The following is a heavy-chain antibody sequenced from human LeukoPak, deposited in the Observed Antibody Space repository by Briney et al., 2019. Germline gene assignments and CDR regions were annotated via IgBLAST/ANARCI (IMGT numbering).Heavy chain of an antibody. J-gene: IGHJ6*03. D-gene: IGHD2-21*02. CDR2: IIPIFGTA. Sequence: SVKVSCKASGGTFSSYAISWVRQAPGQGLEWVGGIIPIFGTANYAQKFQGRVTITTDEFTSTAYMELSSLRSEDTAVYYCARSRCGGDCYENYYDYYMDVWGKGTTVTASS. V-gene: IGHV1-69*05. CDR1: GGTFSSYA. CDR3: ARSRCGGDCYENYYDYYMDV.